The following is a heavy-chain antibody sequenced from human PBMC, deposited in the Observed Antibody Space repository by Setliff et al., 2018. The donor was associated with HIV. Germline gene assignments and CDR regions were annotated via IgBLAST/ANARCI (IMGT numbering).Heavy chain of an antibody. CDR2: IDYSGST. CDR3: ARGNTISEVVTTNWLDP. D-gene: IGHD3-3*01. CDR1: GYSISRGYY. J-gene: IGHJ5*02. V-gene: IGHV4-61*01. Sequence: PSETLSLTCAVSGYSISRGYYWGWIRQPPGKGLEWIGYIDYSGSTSYNPSLKSRVTISKDTSKKQISLRLRFVTAADTAVYYCARGNTISEVVTTNWLDPWGQGTLVTVSS.